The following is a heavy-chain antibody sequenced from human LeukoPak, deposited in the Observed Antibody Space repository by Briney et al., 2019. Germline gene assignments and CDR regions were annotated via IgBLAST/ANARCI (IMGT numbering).Heavy chain of an antibody. V-gene: IGHV3-53*01. CDR1: GFTVSGTH. CDR2: MYTGGTT. J-gene: IGHJ4*02. Sequence: PGGPLRLSCAASGFTVSGTHMSWVRQAPGKGLEWVSAMYTGGTTYYADSVAGRFTVSRDNSKNTLYLHMNGLRVEDTAVYYCAKDEATSGGGLASWGQGTLVSVSS. CDR3: AKDEATSGGGLAS. D-gene: IGHD3-16*01.